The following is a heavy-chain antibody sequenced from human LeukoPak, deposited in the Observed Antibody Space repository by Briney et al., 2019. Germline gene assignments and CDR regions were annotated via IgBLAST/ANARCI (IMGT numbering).Heavy chain of an antibody. V-gene: IGHV3-23*01. Sequence: GGSLRLSCAAFGFTFSSYDMSWVRQAPGKGLEWVSGISGSGFNTYYADSVKGRFTISRDNSKNTLYLQMNSLRAEDTAVYYCVDPPYSLNWGQGTLVTVSS. D-gene: IGHD4-11*01. CDR1: GFTFSSYD. J-gene: IGHJ4*02. CDR3: VDPPYSLN. CDR2: ISGSGFNT.